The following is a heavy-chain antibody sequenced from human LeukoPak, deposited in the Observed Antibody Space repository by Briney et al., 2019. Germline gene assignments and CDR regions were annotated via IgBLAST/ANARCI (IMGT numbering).Heavy chain of an antibody. CDR1: GFIFSTYS. V-gene: IGHV3-48*01. J-gene: IGHJ4*02. CDR3: ARSSGYPYLDS. D-gene: IGHD3-22*01. CDR2: ISSTSDTI. Sequence: GGSLRLSCEASGFIFSTYSMNWVRQAPGKGLEWVSYISSTSDTIHYADSVKGRFTISRDNGKNSVYLQMNSLRAEDTALYYCARSSGYPYLDSWGRGTLVTVSS.